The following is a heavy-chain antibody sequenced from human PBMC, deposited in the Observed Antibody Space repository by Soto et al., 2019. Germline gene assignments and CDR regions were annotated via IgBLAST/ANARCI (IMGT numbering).Heavy chain of an antibody. CDR1: GYTFTDHY. Sequence: QVQLVQSGAEVKEPGASMKVSCKASGYTFTDHYINWVRQAPGQGPEYMGGIHPNSGDTKYVHRFQGRGIMTRDTSINTAYMELRRLTSDDTAVYYCTRDSSTGTNSYKWFDPWGQGTLVTVSS. CDR2: IHPNSGDT. CDR3: TRDSSTGTNSYKWFDP. V-gene: IGHV1-2*07. D-gene: IGHD1-1*01. J-gene: IGHJ5*02.